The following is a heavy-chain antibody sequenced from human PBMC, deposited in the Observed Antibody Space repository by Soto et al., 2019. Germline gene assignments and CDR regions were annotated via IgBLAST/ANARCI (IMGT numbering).Heavy chain of an antibody. D-gene: IGHD1-26*01. V-gene: IGHV4-39*01. J-gene: IGHJ4*02. CDR1: GGSISSSSFY. CDR2: IYYSGST. CDR3: ARHGGSYWRLHFDY. Sequence: QLPLQESGPGLVKPSETLSLSCTVSGGSISSSSFYWGWIRQPPGKGLEWIGSIYYSGSTYYNPSLKSRVTISVDTSKNQFSLKLSSVTAADTAVYYCARHGGSYWRLHFDYWGQGTLVTVSS.